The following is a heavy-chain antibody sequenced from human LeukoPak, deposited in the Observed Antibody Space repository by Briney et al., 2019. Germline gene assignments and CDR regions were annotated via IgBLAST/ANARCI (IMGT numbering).Heavy chain of an antibody. D-gene: IGHD6-13*01. CDR3: AKEGRYSSSWYTA. CDR1: GFTFSSYV. V-gene: IGHV3-23*01. J-gene: IGHJ5*02. CDR2: ISGSGGST. Sequence: GGSLRLSCAASGFTFSSYVMSWVRRAPGKGLEWVSAISGSGGSTYYADSVKGRFTISRDNSKNTLYLQMNSLRAEDTAVYYCAKEGRYSSSWYTAWGQGTLVTVSS.